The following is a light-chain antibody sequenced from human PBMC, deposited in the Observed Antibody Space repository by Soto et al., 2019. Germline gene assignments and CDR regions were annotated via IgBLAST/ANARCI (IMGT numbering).Light chain of an antibody. CDR3: QQYGSSSWT. CDR1: QSVSSIY. J-gene: IGKJ1*01. V-gene: IGKV3-20*01. CDR2: GAS. Sequence: EMVLTQSPGTLSLSPGERATLSCRASQSVSSIYLAWYQHKPGQAPRLLSYGASSRATGSPDRFSGSGSGTDFTLTISRLEPEDFAVYYCQQYGSSSWTFGRGTTVEIK.